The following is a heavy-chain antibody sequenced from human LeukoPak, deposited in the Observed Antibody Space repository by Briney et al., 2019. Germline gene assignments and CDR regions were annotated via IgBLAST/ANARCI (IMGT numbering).Heavy chain of an antibody. D-gene: IGHD1-1*01. CDR2: IYYSGST. J-gene: IGHJ3*02. Sequence: SETLSLTCTVSGGSISSGGYYWSWIRQHPGKGLEWIGYIYYSGSTYYNPSLKSRVTISVDTSKNQFSLKLSSVTAADTAVYYCARDAIGSLDAFDIWGQGTMVTVSS. CDR3: ARDAIGSLDAFDI. CDR1: GGSISSGGYY. V-gene: IGHV4-31*03.